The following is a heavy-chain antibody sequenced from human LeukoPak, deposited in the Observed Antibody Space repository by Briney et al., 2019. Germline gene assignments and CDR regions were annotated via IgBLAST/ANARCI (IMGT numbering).Heavy chain of an antibody. CDR2: IKQDGSEK. CDR3: ARVRCSSTSCFPDY. J-gene: IGHJ4*02. V-gene: IGHV3-7*01. CDR1: EFTFSTYS. D-gene: IGHD2-2*01. Sequence: GGSLRLSCEASEFTFSTYSINWVRQAPGKGLEWVANIKQDGSEKYYVDSVKGRFTISRDNAKNSLYLQMNSLRAEDTAVYYCARVRCSSTSCFPDYWGQGTLVTVSS.